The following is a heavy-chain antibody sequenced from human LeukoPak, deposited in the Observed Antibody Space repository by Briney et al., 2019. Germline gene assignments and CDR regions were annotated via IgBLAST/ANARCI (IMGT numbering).Heavy chain of an antibody. J-gene: IGHJ6*02. CDR2: IYYSGST. CDR3: ASTYYDFWSGYPVFYYGMDI. V-gene: IGHV4-59*01. CDR1: GGSISSYY. Sequence: PSETLSLTCTVSGGSISSYYWSWIRQPPGKGLEWIGYIYYSGSTNYNPSLKSRVTISVDTSKNQFSLKLSSVTAADTAMYYCASTYYDFWSGYPVFYYGMDIWGQGTTVTVSS. D-gene: IGHD3-3*01.